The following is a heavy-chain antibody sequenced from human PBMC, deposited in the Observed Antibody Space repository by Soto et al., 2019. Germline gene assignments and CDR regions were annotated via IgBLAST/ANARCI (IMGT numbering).Heavy chain of an antibody. CDR2: INSDGSST. Sequence: GGSMRLSCAASGFTVSSYWMHWVRPAPGKGLVWVSRINSDGSSTSYADSVKGRFTISRDNAKNTLYLQMNSLRAEDTAVYYCARDTPHDSSDPPPYYYYGMDVWGQGTTVTVSS. CDR3: ARDTPHDSSDPPPYYYYGMDV. J-gene: IGHJ6*02. D-gene: IGHD3-22*01. V-gene: IGHV3-74*01. CDR1: GFTVSSYW.